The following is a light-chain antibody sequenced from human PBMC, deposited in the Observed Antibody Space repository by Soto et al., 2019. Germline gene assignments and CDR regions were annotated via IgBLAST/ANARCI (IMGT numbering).Light chain of an antibody. CDR1: SSDVGGYNY. V-gene: IGLV2-14*01. J-gene: IGLJ1*01. CDR2: EVS. Sequence: QSVLTQPPSVSGPPGQSITISCTGTSSDVGGYNYVSWYQQHPGKAPKLMIYEVSNRPSGVSNRFSGSKSGNTASLTISGLQAEDEADYYCSSYTSSSTLYVFGTGTKVTVL. CDR3: SSYTSSSTLYV.